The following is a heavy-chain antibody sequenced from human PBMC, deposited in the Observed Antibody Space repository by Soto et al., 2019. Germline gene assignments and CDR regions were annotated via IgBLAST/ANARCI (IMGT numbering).Heavy chain of an antibody. CDR2: IIPIFGTA. CDR3: ARGRGWGYDWWDPFDY. J-gene: IGHJ4*02. V-gene: IGHV1-69*13. Sequence: SVKVSCKASGGTFSSYAISWVRQAPGQGLEWMGGIIPIFGTANYAQKFQGRVTITADESTSTAYMELSSLRSEDTAVYYCARGRGWGYDWWDPFDYWGQGTLVTVSS. D-gene: IGHD5-12*01. CDR1: GGTFSSYA.